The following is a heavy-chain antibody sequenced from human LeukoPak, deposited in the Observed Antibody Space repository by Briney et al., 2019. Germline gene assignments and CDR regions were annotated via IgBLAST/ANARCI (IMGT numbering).Heavy chain of an antibody. CDR2: INNDGSST. Sequence: GGSLRLSCAASGFTFSSYWMHWVRQAPGKGLVWVSHINNDGSSTSYADSVKGRFTISRDNAKNSLYLQMNSLRAEDTAVYYCARDYGRIGYSSGCHGFWGQGTMVTVSS. CDR3: ARDYGRIGYSSGCHGF. D-gene: IGHD6-19*01. V-gene: IGHV3-74*01. CDR1: GFTFSSYW. J-gene: IGHJ3*01.